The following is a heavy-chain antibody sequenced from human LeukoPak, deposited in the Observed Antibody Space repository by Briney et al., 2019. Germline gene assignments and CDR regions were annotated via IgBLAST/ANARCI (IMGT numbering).Heavy chain of an antibody. CDR2: IYTSGST. Sequence: SETLSLTCTVSGGSISSGSYYWSWIRQPAGKGLEWIGRIYTSGSTNYNPSLKSRVTISVDTSKNQFSLKLSSVTAADTAVYYCAMQRITMIVVGNYAFDIWGQGAMVTVSS. CDR1: GGSISSGSYY. CDR3: AMQRITMIVVGNYAFDI. V-gene: IGHV4-61*02. D-gene: IGHD3-22*01. J-gene: IGHJ3*02.